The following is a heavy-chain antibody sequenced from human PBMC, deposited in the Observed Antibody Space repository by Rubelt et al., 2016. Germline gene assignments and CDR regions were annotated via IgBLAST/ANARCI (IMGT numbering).Heavy chain of an antibody. V-gene: IGHV4-34*11. CDR1: GGSLSGYY. J-gene: IGHJ6*02. D-gene: IGHD5-18*01. Sequence: QVQLQQWGAGLLKPSETLSLTCVVYGGSLSGYYWSWIRQPPGKGLEWIGYINYSGSTKYSPSLKSRVTLSIDTSKNQFSLKLSSVTAADTAVYYCAKVDTHYYDAMDLWGQGTTVTVSS. CDR3: AKVDTHYYDAMDL. CDR2: INYSGST.